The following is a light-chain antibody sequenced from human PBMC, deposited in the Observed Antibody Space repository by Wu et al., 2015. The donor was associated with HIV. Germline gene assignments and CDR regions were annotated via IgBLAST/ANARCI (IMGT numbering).Light chain of an antibody. CDR3: QQRANWPLT. Sequence: EIVMTQSPATLSVSPGERVTLSCRASQSVRDDLAWYQQKPGQAPRLLIYGISTRATGVPARFSDSRSGTEFTLTISSLEPEDFAVYYCQQRANWPLTFGGGTKVEIK. CDR1: QSVRDD. J-gene: IGKJ4*01. V-gene: IGKV3-15*01. CDR2: GIS.